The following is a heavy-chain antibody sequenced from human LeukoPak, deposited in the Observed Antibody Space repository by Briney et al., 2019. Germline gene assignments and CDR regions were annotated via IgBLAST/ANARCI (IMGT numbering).Heavy chain of an antibody. CDR2: IYTSGST. Sequence: SETLSLTCTVSGGSISSYYWSWIRQPAGKGLEWIGRIYTSGSTNYNPSLKSRVTMSVDTSKNQFSLKLSSVTAADTAVYYFARDRAGVYRYYYYMDVWGKGTTVTVSS. D-gene: IGHD3-10*01. CDR3: ARDRAGVYRYYYYMDV. V-gene: IGHV4-4*07. J-gene: IGHJ6*03. CDR1: GGSISSYY.